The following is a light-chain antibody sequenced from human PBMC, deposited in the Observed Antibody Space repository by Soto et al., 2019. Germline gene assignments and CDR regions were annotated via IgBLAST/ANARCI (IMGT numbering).Light chain of an antibody. CDR2: GAS. CDR3: QQGDNWRLT. V-gene: IGKV3-15*01. Sequence: EIVMTQSPATLSLSPRERAALSCTASQSINSELAWYQQQPGQPPRRLIYGASTRSTGVPARFTGSESGSEFSITVSGLQSEDFGVYYCQQGDNWRLTFGQGTRLEI. J-gene: IGKJ2*01. CDR1: QSINSE.